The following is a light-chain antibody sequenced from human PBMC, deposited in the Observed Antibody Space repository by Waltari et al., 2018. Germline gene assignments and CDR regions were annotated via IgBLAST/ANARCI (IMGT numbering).Light chain of an antibody. V-gene: IGKV3D-15*02. CDR1: ETIRSN. CDR3: QQYDTSPYT. CDR2: GAS. Sequence: EIVMTQSPATLSVSPGERATLSCRASETIRSNLAWYQQKLGQAPRLLVYGASTRATGIPARFSGSGSGPEFTLTISSLQSEDFGVYYCQQYDTSPYTFGQGTKLDFK. J-gene: IGKJ2*01.